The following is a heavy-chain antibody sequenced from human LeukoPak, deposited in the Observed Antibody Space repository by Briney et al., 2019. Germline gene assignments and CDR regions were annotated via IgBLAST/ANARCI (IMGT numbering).Heavy chain of an antibody. Sequence: SSETLSLTCTVSGGSISSYYWSRIRQPAGKGLEWIGRIYTSGSTNYNPSLKSRVTMSVDTSKNQFSLKLSSVTAADTAVYYCARGYDFWSGNLGYYYMDVWGKGTTVTVSS. CDR2: IYTSGST. CDR1: GGSISSYY. CDR3: ARGYDFWSGNLGYYYMDV. J-gene: IGHJ6*03. D-gene: IGHD3-3*01. V-gene: IGHV4-4*07.